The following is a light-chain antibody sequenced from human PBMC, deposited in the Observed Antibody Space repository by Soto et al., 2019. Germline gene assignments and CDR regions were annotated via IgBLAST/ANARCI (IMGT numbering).Light chain of an antibody. V-gene: IGKV3-15*01. CDR1: QSVSSY. CDR3: QQYDSWPLT. CDR2: GAS. Sequence: QSPATLSLTPGERATLSCRASQSVSSYLAWYQQKPGQAPRLLIYGASTRATGIPARFSGSGSGTEFTLTISSLQSEDFAVYYCQQYDSWPLTFGGGTKVDIK. J-gene: IGKJ4*01.